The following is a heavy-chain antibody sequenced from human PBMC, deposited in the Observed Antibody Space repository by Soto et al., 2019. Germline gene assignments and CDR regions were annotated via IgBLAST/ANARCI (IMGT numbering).Heavy chain of an antibody. Sequence: XSVKVSCKTSGYTFTCYYMHWVRQAPGQGLECMGWINPNSGGTNYAQKFQGRVTMTRDTSISTAYMELSRLRSDDTAVYYCARVKIDAFDIWGQGKMVTV. CDR1: GYTFTCYY. CDR3: ARVKIDAFDI. V-gene: IGHV1-2*02. J-gene: IGHJ3*02. CDR2: INPNSGGT.